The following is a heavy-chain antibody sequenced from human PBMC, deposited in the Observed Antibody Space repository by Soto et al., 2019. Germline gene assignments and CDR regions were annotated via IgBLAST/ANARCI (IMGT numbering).Heavy chain of an antibody. CDR1: GFTFSSYG. J-gene: IGHJ4*02. CDR3: AKDPGGYCSGGSCYRNFDY. V-gene: IGHV3-30*18. Sequence: GGSLRLSCAASGFTFSSYGVHWVRQAPGKGLEWVAVISYDGSNKYYADSVKGRFTISRDNSKNTLYLQMNSLRAEDTAVYYCAKDPGGYCSGGSCYRNFDYWGQGTLVTVSS. D-gene: IGHD2-15*01. CDR2: ISYDGSNK.